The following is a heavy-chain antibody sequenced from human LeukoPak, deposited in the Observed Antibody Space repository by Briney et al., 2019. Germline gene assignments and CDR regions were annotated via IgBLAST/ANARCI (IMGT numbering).Heavy chain of an antibody. CDR3: ARYRRVYGDYRFDY. CDR1: GFIFSTYW. CDR2: IKEDEGEK. J-gene: IGHJ4*02. Sequence: GGSLRLSCNASGFIFSTYWMSWVRQAAGKGLEWVASIKEDEGEKYYVDSVDGRFTISRDNARKSLYLQMNSLRAEDTAFYYCARYRRVYGDYRFDYWGQGLLVVVS. D-gene: IGHD4-17*01. V-gene: IGHV3-7*01.